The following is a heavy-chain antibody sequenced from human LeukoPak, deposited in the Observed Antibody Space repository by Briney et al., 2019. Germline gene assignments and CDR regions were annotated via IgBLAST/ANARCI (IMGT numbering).Heavy chain of an antibody. V-gene: IGHV4-39*01. CDR1: GGSISSSSYY. J-gene: IGHJ4*02. D-gene: IGHD6-13*01. CDR2: IYYSGST. Sequence: PSETLSLTCTVSGGSISSSSYYWGWIRQPPGKGLEWIGSIYYSGSTYYNPSLKSRVTISVDTSKNQFSLKLSSVTAADTAVYYCARHGGGVSSWYRPPDYWGQGTLVTVSS. CDR3: ARHGGGVSSWYRPPDY.